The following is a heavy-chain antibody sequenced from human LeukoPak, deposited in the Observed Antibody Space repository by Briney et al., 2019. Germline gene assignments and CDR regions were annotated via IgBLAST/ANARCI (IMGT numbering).Heavy chain of an antibody. Sequence: GGSLRLSCAASGFTFDDYAMHWVRQAPGKGLEWFSLISWDGGSTYYADSVKGRFTISRDNSKNSLYLQMNSLRAEDTALYYCAKDSCSGGSCYSNWFDPWGQGTLVTVSS. J-gene: IGHJ5*02. CDR2: ISWDGGST. D-gene: IGHD2-15*01. V-gene: IGHV3-43D*03. CDR1: GFTFDDYA. CDR3: AKDSCSGGSCYSNWFDP.